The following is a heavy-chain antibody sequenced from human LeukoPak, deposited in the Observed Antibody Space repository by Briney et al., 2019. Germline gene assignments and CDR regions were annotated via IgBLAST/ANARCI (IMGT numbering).Heavy chain of an antibody. CDR2: IYYSGST. Sequence: SETLSLTSTVSGGSISSYYWSWIRQPPGKGLEWIGYIYYSGSTSYNPSLKGRVSISVDTSENHFSLKLSSVTAADTAVYYCAGYSLYDYVWGSYRQTFAFDYWGQGTLVTVSS. CDR1: GGSISSYY. CDR3: AGYSLYDYVWGSYRQTFAFDY. D-gene: IGHD3-16*02. V-gene: IGHV4-59*01. J-gene: IGHJ4*02.